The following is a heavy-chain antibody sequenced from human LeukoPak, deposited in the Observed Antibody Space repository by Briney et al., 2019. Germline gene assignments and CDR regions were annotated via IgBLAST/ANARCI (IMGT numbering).Heavy chain of an antibody. V-gene: IGHV3-7*01. J-gene: IGHJ4*02. D-gene: IGHD6-13*01. Sequence: QAGGSLRLSCADSEFIFSGYWMNWVRQAPGKGLEWVANIKQDGSEKQYVDSVRGRFTISRDNAKNSLYLQMNSLRVEDTAVYYCARDGFVGAADYWGQGTLVTVSS. CDR3: ARDGFVGAADY. CDR2: IKQDGSEK. CDR1: EFIFSGYW.